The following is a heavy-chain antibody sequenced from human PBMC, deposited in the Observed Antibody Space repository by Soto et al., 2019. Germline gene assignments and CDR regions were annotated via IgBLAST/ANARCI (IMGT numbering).Heavy chain of an antibody. J-gene: IGHJ5*02. CDR1: GYTFTSYG. CDR3: VRRHVSATGIDWFDP. Sequence: ASVKVSYKASGYTFTSYGIHWVRQAPGQRLEWMGWINAANGDTKYSPKFQGRVTITRDTSASTAYMELSSLRSEDTAVYYCVRRHVSATGIDWFDPWGQGTLVTVSS. D-gene: IGHD6-13*01. CDR2: INAANGDT. V-gene: IGHV1-3*01.